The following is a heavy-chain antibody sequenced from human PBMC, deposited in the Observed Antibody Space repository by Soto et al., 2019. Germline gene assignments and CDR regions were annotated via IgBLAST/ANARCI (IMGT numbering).Heavy chain of an antibody. D-gene: IGHD3-10*01. J-gene: IGHJ5*02. CDR1: GYTFTNYG. CDR2: INVYNGNT. CDR3: ARGVGSGSYYNQYNWFDP. Sequence: QVQLVQSGGEVKKPGASVKVSCKASGYTFTNYGTSWVRQAPGQGLEWMGWINVYNGNTKYAQKVQGRVTMTTDTSTSTADMELRSLRSDDTAVYYCARGVGSGSYYNQYNWFDPWGQGTLVTVSS. V-gene: IGHV1-18*01.